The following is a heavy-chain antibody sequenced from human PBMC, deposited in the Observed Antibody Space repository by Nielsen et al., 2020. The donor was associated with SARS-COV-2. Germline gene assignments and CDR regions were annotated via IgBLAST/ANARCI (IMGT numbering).Heavy chain of an antibody. J-gene: IGHJ6*02. D-gene: IGHD3-10*01. V-gene: IGHV3-30*18. CDR2: ISYDGSNK. Sequence: WIRQPPGKGLEWVAVISYDGSNKYYADSVKGRFTISRDNSKNTLYLQMNSLRAEDTAVYYCAKDSGRNTMVRGAIHGMDVWGQGTTVTVSS. CDR3: AKDSGRNTMVRGAIHGMDV.